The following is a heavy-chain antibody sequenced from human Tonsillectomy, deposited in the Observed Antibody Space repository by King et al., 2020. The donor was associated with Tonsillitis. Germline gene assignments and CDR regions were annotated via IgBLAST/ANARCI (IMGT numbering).Heavy chain of an antibody. Sequence: VQLVESGGGLVQPGRSLRLSCAASGFTFDDYAMHWVRQAPGKGLEWVSGISWNSGSIGYADSVKGRFTISRDNAKNSLYLQMISLRAEDTALYYCAKDAGYSSFNWFDPWGQGTLVTVSS. V-gene: IGHV3-9*01. CDR1: GFTFDDYA. J-gene: IGHJ5*02. CDR3: AKDAGYSSFNWFDP. CDR2: ISWNSGSI. D-gene: IGHD6-6*01.